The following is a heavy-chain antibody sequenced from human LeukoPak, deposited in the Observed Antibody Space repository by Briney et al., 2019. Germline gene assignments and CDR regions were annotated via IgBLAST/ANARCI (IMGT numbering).Heavy chain of an antibody. CDR1: GASMSSFY. Sequence: SETLSLTCTVSGASMSSFYWSWIRQSPGKGLEWIGYIYSRGSTNYNPSLKSRVTISVDTSKSQFSLKLSSVTAADTAVYFCSREGRWLQLGFDYWGRGTLVTVSS. V-gene: IGHV4-59*01. CDR2: IYSRGST. D-gene: IGHD5-24*01. J-gene: IGHJ4*02. CDR3: SREGRWLQLGFDY.